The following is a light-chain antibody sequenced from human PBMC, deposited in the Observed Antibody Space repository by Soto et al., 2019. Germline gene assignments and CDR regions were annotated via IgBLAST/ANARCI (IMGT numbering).Light chain of an antibody. Sequence: VLTQPPSVSVAPGQTATMTCGGDNIGRKSVHWYQQKPGQAPVLVVYDDSDRPLGIPERLSGSNSGNMATLTITRVEAGDEADYYCQVWDSGSDPGVFGGGTKVTVL. CDR2: DDS. V-gene: IGLV3-21*02. CDR3: QVWDSGSDPGV. J-gene: IGLJ3*02. CDR1: NIGRKS.